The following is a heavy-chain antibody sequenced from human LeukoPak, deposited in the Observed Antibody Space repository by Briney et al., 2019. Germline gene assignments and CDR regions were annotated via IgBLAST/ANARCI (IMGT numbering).Heavy chain of an antibody. Sequence: AASVKVSCKASGGTFSSYAISWVRQAPGQGLEWMGRIIPILGIANYAQKFQGRVTITADKSTSTAHMELSSLRSEDTAVYYRARARGYCTNGVCLTLDYWGQGTLVTVPS. J-gene: IGHJ4*02. CDR2: IIPILGIA. CDR3: ARARGYCTNGVCLTLDY. V-gene: IGHV1-69*04. D-gene: IGHD2-8*01. CDR1: GGTFSSYA.